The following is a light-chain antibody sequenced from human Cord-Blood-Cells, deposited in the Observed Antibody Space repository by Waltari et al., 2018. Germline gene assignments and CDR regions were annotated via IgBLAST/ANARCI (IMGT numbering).Light chain of an antibody. V-gene: IGLV2-14*01. Sequence: QSALTQPASVSGSPGQSITISCTGTSSDVGGYNYVSWYQQHPGKAPKLMIYDVSNRPSWVSNRFSGSKSGNTASLTISGLQAEDEADYYCSSYTSSRTRVFGTGTKVTVL. CDR1: SSDVGGYNY. J-gene: IGLJ1*01. CDR3: SSYTSSRTRV. CDR2: DVS.